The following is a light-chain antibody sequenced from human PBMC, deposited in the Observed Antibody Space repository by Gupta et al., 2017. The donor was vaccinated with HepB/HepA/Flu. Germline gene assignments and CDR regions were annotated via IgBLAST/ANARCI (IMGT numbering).Light chain of an antibody. CDR1: QTISTN. Sequence: ETVMTQSQATLSVSPGERATLSCRASQTISTNLAWYQHKPGQAPRLLIYGASTRATDIPARFSGSGSGTQFTLTISSLQSEDFAVYYCQQYNNWPRTFGQGTKVEI. J-gene: IGKJ1*01. CDR3: QQYNNWPRT. V-gene: IGKV3-15*01. CDR2: GAS.